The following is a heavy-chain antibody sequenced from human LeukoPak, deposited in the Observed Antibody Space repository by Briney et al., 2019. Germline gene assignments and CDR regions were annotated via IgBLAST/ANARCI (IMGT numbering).Heavy chain of an antibody. Sequence: ASVKVSCKASGGTFSSYAISWVRQAPGQGLEWMGWINPNSGGTNYAQKFQGRVTMTRDTSISTAYMQLSRLRSDDTAVYYCARAHLRISGYYYYMDVWGKGTTVTVSS. CDR2: INPNSGGT. D-gene: IGHD3-10*01. CDR1: GGTFSSYA. CDR3: ARAHLRISGYYYYMDV. J-gene: IGHJ6*03. V-gene: IGHV1-2*02.